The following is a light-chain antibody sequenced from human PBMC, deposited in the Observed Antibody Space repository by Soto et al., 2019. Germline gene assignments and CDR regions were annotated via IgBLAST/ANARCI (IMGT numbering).Light chain of an antibody. J-gene: IGKJ2*01. CDR1: QSISSSF. CDR2: GSS. CDR3: QQFGISPRT. V-gene: IGKV3-20*01. Sequence: PGERATLSCRASQSISSSFVGWYQQKPGQAPRLLIYGSSTRATGIPDRFSGSGSGTDFTLTITRLEPEDFAVYYCQQFGISPRTFGQVTKLE.